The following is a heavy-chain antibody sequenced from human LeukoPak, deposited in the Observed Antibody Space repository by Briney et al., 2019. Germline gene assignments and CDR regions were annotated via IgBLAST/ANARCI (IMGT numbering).Heavy chain of an antibody. J-gene: IGHJ5*02. V-gene: IGHV4-34*01. CDR1: GGSFSGYY. Sequence: SETLSLTCAVYGGSFSGYYWSWIRQPPGKGLEWIGEINHSGSTNYNPSLKGRVTISVDTSKNQFSLKLSSVTAADTAVYYCAREAWFGDPRWFDPWGQGTLVTVSS. CDR2: INHSGST. D-gene: IGHD3-10*01. CDR3: AREAWFGDPRWFDP.